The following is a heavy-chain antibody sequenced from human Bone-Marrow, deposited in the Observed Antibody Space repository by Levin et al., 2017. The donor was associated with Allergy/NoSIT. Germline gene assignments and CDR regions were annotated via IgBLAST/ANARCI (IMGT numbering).Heavy chain of an antibody. Sequence: LRLSCAVSGGSISSGGYSWSWIRQPPGKGLEWIGYIYHSGSTYYNPSLKSRVTISVDRSKNQFSLKLSSVTAADTAVYYCASQYCSGGSCYGGIDYWGQGTLVTVSS. CDR1: GGSISSGGYS. D-gene: IGHD2-15*01. J-gene: IGHJ4*02. V-gene: IGHV4-30-2*01. CDR3: ASQYCSGGSCYGGIDY. CDR2: IYHSGST.